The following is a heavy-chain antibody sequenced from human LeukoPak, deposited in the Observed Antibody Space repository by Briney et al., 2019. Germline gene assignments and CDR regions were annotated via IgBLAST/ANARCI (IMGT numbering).Heavy chain of an antibody. CDR2: IYTSGST. Sequence: PSETLSLTCTVSGGSISSYYWSWIRQPAGKGLEWIGRIYTSGSTNYNPSLKSRVTISVDTSKNQFSLKLSSVTAADTAVYYCASELAARYCSGGSCYATDYWGQGTLVTVSS. D-gene: IGHD2-15*01. CDR1: GGSISSYY. CDR3: ASELAARYCSGGSCYATDY. J-gene: IGHJ4*02. V-gene: IGHV4-4*07.